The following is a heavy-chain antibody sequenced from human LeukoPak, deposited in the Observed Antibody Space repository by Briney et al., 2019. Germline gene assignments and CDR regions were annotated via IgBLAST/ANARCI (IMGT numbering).Heavy chain of an antibody. CDR2: ISYDGSNK. Sequence: GGSLRLSCAASGFTFSSYAMHWVRQAPGKGLEWVAVISYDGSNKYYADSVKGRFTISRDNSKNTLYLQMNSLRAEDTAVYYCARGTRGDGYNSLGYYYGMDVWGQGTTVTASS. CDR1: GFTFSSYA. J-gene: IGHJ6*02. D-gene: IGHD5-12*01. V-gene: IGHV3-30-3*01. CDR3: ARGTRGDGYNSLGYYYGMDV.